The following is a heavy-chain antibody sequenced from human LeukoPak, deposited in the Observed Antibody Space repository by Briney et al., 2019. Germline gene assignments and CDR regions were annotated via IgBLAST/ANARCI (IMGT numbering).Heavy chain of an antibody. J-gene: IGHJ4*02. CDR2: ISPYNGNT. D-gene: IGHD5-18*01. CDR1: GYTFTSYG. V-gene: IGHV1-18*01. Sequence: ASVKVSCKASGYTFTSYGISWVRQAPGQGLEWMGWISPYNGNTNYAQKLQGRVTMTADTSTSTAYMDLRSLRSDDTAVYYCVRGGYSYGYEYWGQGTLVAVSS. CDR3: VRGGYSYGYEY.